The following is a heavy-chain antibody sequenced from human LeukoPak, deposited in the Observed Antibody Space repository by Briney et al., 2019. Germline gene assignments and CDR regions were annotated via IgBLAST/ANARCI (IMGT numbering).Heavy chain of an antibody. Sequence: KPSETLSLTCTVSGGSISSYYWSWIRQPPGKGLEWIGYIYYSGSTNYNPSLKSRVTISVDTSKNQFSLKLSSVTAADTAVYYCARHSDPYYDILTGYYSGLSVGDWGQGTLVTVSS. CDR2: IYYSGST. J-gene: IGHJ4*02. CDR3: ARHSDPYYDILTGYYSGLSVGD. CDR1: GGSISSYY. D-gene: IGHD3-9*01. V-gene: IGHV4-59*08.